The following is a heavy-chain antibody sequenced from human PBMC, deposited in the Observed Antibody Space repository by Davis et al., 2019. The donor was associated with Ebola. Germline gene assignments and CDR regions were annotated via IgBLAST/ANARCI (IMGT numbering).Heavy chain of an antibody. J-gene: IGHJ4*02. D-gene: IGHD1-26*01. Sequence: GESLKISCAPSGFTFSSYSMNWVRQAPGKGLEWVSSISSSSYIHYADSVKGRFTVSRDNAKNSLYLQMNSLRAEDTAVYYCARDRSGSYFGDNYFDYWGQGTLVTVSS. CDR3: ARDRSGSYFGDNYFDY. V-gene: IGHV3-21*06. CDR1: GFTFSSYS. CDR2: ISSSSYI.